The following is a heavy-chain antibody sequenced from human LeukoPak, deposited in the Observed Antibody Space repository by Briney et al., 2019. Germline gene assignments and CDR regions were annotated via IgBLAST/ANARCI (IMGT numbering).Heavy chain of an antibody. J-gene: IGHJ4*02. CDR2: ISGSGGST. CDR1: GFTFSSYA. V-gene: IGHV3-23*01. Sequence: PGGSLRLSCAASGFTFSSYAMSWVRQAPGKGLEWVSAISGSGGSTYYADSAKGRFTISRDNSKNTPYLQMNSLRAEDTAVYYCAKDLSMVRGEDYWGQGTLVTVSS. CDR3: AKDLSMVRGEDY. D-gene: IGHD3-10*01.